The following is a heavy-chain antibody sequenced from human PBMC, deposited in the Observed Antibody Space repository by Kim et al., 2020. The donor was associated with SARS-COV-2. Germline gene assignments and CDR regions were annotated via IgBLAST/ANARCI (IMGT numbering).Heavy chain of an antibody. V-gene: IGHV3-30*07. J-gene: IGHJ4*02. D-gene: IGHD3-22*01. CDR3: ASEPRGVTMIVVVPQRHY. Sequence: KGRFTIARDNAKNALYLQMNSLRAEDTAVYYCASEPRGVTMIVVVPQRHYWGQGTLVTVSS.